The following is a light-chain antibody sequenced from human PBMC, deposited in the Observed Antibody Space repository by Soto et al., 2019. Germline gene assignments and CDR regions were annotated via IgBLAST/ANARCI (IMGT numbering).Light chain of an antibody. CDR1: KSVAGN. CDR3: QQRGKWPST. V-gene: IGKV3-11*01. J-gene: IGKJ2*02. CDR2: DAY. Sequence: VWTQSPAPLSFPPGEPAPPSAGPSKSVAGNVAWYHQKVAQAPRLLIYDAYTRATGVGARFTGSGSATDFSLTITNLEPEDFAVYYCQQRGKWPSTFGPGTKVEMK.